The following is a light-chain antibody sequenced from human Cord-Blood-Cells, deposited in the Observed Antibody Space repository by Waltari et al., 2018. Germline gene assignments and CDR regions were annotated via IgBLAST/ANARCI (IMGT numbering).Light chain of an antibody. V-gene: IGLV3-21*03. CDR1: NIGSKS. CDR3: QVWDSSSDHWV. Sequence: SYVLTQPPSVSVAPGKTARITCGGNNIGSKSVHWYQQKPGQAPVLVVYDDSDRPSGIREGFSGSNSGNTATLTISRVEAGDEADYYCQVWDSSSDHWVFGGGTKLTVL. J-gene: IGLJ3*02. CDR2: DDS.